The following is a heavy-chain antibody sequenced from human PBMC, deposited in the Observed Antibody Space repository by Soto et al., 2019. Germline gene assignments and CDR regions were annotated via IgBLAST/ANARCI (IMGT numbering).Heavy chain of an antibody. CDR2: IYWDDDN. CDR1: GFSLNTTGVG. CDR3: AHRRKYWGSSPGAAFVF. D-gene: IGHD2-21*01. Sequence: SGPTLVNPTQTLTLTCTFSGFSLNTTGVGVGWIRQPPGKALEWLALIYWDDDNRYSPSLKSRLTITKDTSKNQVVLTMTNMDTVDTATYSCAHRRKYWGSSPGAAFVFGGKGTMFTV. J-gene: IGHJ3*01. V-gene: IGHV2-5*02.